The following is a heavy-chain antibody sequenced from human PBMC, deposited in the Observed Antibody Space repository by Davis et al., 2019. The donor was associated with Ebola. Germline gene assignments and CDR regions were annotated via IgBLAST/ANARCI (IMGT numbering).Heavy chain of an antibody. CDR1: GGSVSSGGYY. CDR3: ARGLVVVPAAIRGLYYYGMDV. V-gene: IGHV4-61*08. D-gene: IGHD2-2*01. J-gene: IGHJ6*02. CDR2: IGDSGST. Sequence: SETLSLTCTVSGGSVSSGGYYWSWIRQPPGKGLEWIAYIGDSGSTNYNPSLKSRVTISVDTSKNQFSLKLSSVTAADTAVYYCARGLVVVPAAIRGLYYYGMDVWGQGTTVTVSS.